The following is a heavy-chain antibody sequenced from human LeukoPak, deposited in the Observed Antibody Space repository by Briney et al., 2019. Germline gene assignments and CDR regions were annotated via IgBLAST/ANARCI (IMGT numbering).Heavy chain of an antibody. CDR2: ISYDGSNK. V-gene: IGHV3-30*14. D-gene: IGHD4-11*01. J-gene: IGHJ4*02. CDR1: GFTFSSYA. Sequence: GGSLRLSCAASGFTFSSYAIHWVRQAPGKGLEWVAVISYDGSNKYYADSVKGRFTISRDNSKNTLYLQMNSLRAEDTAVYYCARDATTGSHWGQGTLVTVSS. CDR3: ARDATTGSH.